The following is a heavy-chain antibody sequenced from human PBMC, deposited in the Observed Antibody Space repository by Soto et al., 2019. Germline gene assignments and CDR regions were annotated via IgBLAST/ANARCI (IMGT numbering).Heavy chain of an antibody. Sequence: QVQLQESGPGLMKPSETLSLTCTVSGASVSSGSNYWSWIRQPPGKGLEWIGYIHYSGSTSYNPSLKSRVTISADTSKNQFSLKLSSVTAADTAVYYCARDYASRLGGSGNGFDYWGQGTLVTVSS. D-gene: IGHD1-26*01. V-gene: IGHV4-61*01. CDR3: ARDYASRLGGSGNGFDY. CDR1: GASVSSGSNY. J-gene: IGHJ4*02. CDR2: IHYSGST.